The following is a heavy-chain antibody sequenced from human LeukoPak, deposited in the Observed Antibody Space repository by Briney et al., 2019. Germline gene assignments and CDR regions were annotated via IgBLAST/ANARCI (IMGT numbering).Heavy chain of an antibody. D-gene: IGHD3-16*01. CDR1: GGSISNNY. Sequence: SETLSLTCLVSGGSISNNYWSWIRQPTGKGLEWIGYIYYTGSTSYNPHLKSRASISVDTSKNQFSLRLTSVTAADTALYYCAKYRPSGSVWVGFDIWGQGTMVTVSS. CDR2: IYYTGST. V-gene: IGHV4-59*08. CDR3: AKYRPSGSVWVGFDI. J-gene: IGHJ3*02.